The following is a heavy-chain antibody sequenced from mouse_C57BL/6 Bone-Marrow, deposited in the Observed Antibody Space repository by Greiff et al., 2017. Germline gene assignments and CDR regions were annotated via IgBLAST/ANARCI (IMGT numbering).Heavy chain of an antibody. CDR2: ISSGSSTI. D-gene: IGHD1-1*01. Sequence: DVMLVESGGGLVKPGGSLKLSCAASGFTFSDYGMHWVRQAPEKGLEWVAYISSGSSTIYYADTVKGRFTISRDNAKNTLFLQMTSLRSEDTAMYYCAKDYGSSFDYWGKGTTLTVSS. CDR1: GFTFSDYG. J-gene: IGHJ2*01. CDR3: AKDYGSSFDY. V-gene: IGHV5-17*01.